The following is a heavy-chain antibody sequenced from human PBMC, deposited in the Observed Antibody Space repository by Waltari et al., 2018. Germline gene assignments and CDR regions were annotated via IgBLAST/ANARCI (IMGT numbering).Heavy chain of an antibody. CDR1: AKIPPTYY. V-gene: IGHV1-2*02. CDR2: SNPDTGGA. CDR3: ATKLGRGNWLDP. D-gene: IGHD7-27*01. J-gene: IGHJ5*02. Sequence: QVQLVQSGAELKKPGASVNVSCNISAKIPPTYYLQWVRQAPGQGLEWLVWSNPDTGGAFYARKFRGRITMTSDTSINTVYLHLSGLRYDDTAVYFCATKLGRGNWLDPWGQGSLVTVSS.